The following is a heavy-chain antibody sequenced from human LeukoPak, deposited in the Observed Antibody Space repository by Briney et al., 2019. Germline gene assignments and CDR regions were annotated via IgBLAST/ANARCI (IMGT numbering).Heavy chain of an antibody. CDR3: TRDPGIFRGPA. V-gene: IGHV1-2*06. CDR1: GYTFTGYY. Sequence: ASVKVSCKASGYTFTGYYMHWVRQAPGQGLEWMGRINPNSGGTNYAQKFQGRVTMTRDMSISTAYMELSRLRSDDTAVYYCTRDPGIFRGPAWGQGTLVTVSS. D-gene: IGHD3-10*01. J-gene: IGHJ5*02. CDR2: INPNSGGT.